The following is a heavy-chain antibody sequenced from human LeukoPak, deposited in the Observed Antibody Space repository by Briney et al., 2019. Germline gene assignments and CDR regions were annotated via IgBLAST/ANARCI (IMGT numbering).Heavy chain of an antibody. CDR3: AREGNGSGGGYFDY. V-gene: IGHV4-30-4*01. Sequence: SQTLSLTCTVSGGSISSGDYYWSWIRQPPGKGLEWIGYIYYSGSTYYNPSLKSRVTISVDTSKNQFSLKLRSVTAADTAVYYCAREGNGSGGGYFDYWGQGTLVTVSS. CDR2: IYYSGST. CDR1: GGSISSGDYY. D-gene: IGHD3-10*01. J-gene: IGHJ4*02.